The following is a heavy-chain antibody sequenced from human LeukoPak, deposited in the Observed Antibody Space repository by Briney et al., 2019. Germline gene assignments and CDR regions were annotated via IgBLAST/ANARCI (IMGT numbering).Heavy chain of an antibody. CDR3: ARDGGDSLAVDY. CDR1: GGSISSYY. D-gene: IGHD2-21*02. V-gene: IGHV4-4*07. CDR2: IYTSGGT. Sequence: KPSETLSLTCTVSGGSISSYYWSLIRQPAGKGLELGGRIYTSGGTNYNPSLNSRVTMSVATSTNQFSLKLSSVTAADTAVYYCARDGGDSLAVDYWGQGTLVTVSS. J-gene: IGHJ4*02.